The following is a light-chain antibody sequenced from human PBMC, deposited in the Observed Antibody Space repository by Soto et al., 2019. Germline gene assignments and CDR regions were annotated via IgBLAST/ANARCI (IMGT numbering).Light chain of an antibody. V-gene: IGKV2-28*01. CDR2: LGS. CDR1: HSLLHSNGYNY. CDR3: MQALQTPIT. J-gene: IGKJ5*01. Sequence: DIVMTQSPLSLPVTPREPSSISCSSSHSLLHSNGYNYLDWYLQKPGQSPQLLIYLGSNRASGVPDRFSGSGSGTDFTLKISRVEAEDVGVYYCMQALQTPITFGQGTRLEIK.